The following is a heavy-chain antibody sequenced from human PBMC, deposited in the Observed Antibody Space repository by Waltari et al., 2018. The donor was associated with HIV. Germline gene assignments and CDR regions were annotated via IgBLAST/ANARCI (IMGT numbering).Heavy chain of an antibody. Sequence: VRLQQSGAEVKDPGASVKVSCKMSGHTVSPIVKHWLRQVRGKGPEWMGLFNPADGKAVHAEKFQGRLTMTEDTSIDTAYMELNNLRSDDTAVYYCSTEGGLDWGQGTLVTVSS. CDR1: GHTVSPIV. J-gene: IGHJ1*01. D-gene: IGHD3-16*01. V-gene: IGHV1-24*01. CDR2: FNPADGKA. CDR3: STEGGLD.